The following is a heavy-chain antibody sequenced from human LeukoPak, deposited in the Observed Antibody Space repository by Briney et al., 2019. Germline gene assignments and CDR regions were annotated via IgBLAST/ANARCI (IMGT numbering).Heavy chain of an antibody. Sequence: SSETLSLTCNVSGGSTRSYYWSWIRQSAGKGLEWIGRIYTSGSTNYNPSLKSRVTMSVDTSKAQFSLKLRSVTAADTAVYYCTREGYDYVWGNYRYPHMDVWGKGTTVTISS. V-gene: IGHV4-4*07. J-gene: IGHJ6*03. CDR1: GGSTRSYY. CDR2: IYTSGST. D-gene: IGHD3-16*02. CDR3: TREGYDYVWGNYRYPHMDV.